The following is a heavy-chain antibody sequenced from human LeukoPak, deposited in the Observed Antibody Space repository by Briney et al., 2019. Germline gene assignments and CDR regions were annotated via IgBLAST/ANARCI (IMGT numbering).Heavy chain of an antibody. V-gene: IGHV3-30*18. J-gene: IGHJ4*02. CDR3: AKAYYDFWSGSSPVDY. CDR1: GFTFSSYG. Sequence: GRSLRLSCAASGFTFSSYGMHWVRQAPGKGLEWVAVISYDGSNKYYADSVKGRFIISRDNSKNTLYLQMNSLRAEDTAVYYCAKAYYDFWSGSSPVDYWGQGTLVTVSS. CDR2: ISYDGSNK. D-gene: IGHD3-3*01.